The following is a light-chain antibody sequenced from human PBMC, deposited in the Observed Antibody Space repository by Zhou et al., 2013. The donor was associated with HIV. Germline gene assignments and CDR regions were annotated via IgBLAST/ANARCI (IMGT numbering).Light chain of an antibody. CDR2: AAS. CDR1: QDIRNY. Sequence: DIQMTQSPSSLSASVGDRVTMTCRASQDIRNYLAWYQHQPGTAPKVLIYAASTLQSGVPSRFSGSRSGTDFTFTITSLQPEDFGTYYCLQYHTLPFTFGPGTQVDI. V-gene: IGKV1-16*01. CDR3: LQYHTLPFT. J-gene: IGKJ3*01.